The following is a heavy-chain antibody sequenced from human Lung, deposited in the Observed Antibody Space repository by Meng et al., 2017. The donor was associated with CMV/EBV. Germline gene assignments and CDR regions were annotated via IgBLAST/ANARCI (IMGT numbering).Heavy chain of an antibody. CDR3: ARGSDRYGSSLTD. CDR2: INSKSGVT. CDR1: GGTFSSYA. J-gene: IGHJ4*02. D-gene: IGHD5-18*01. V-gene: IGHV1-2*07. Sequence: AXVKVSCKASGGTFSSYAISWVRQAPGQGLEWMGWINSKSGVTKYAHKFQGRVSMTRDTSMELTRVTSDDTAVYYCARGSDRYGSSLTDWGQGTLVTVSS.